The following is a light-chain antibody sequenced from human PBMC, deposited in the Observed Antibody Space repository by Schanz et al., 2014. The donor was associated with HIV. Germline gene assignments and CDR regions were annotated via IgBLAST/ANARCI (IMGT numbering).Light chain of an antibody. J-gene: IGLJ2*01. CDR1: SSDIGGYDY. CDR2: EVT. V-gene: IGLV2-8*01. Sequence: QSVLTQPASVSGSPGQSITISCSGDSSDIGGYDYVSWFQQHPGKAPKLMIYEVTKRPSGVPARFSGSKSGNTASLTVSAVQPEDEADYYCSSYGGFNNFVVFGGGTKLTVL. CDR3: SSYGGFNNFVV.